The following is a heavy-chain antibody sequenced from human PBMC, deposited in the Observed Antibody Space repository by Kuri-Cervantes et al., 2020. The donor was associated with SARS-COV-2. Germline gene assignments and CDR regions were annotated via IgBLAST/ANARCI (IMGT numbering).Heavy chain of an antibody. Sequence: SQTLSLTCAVYGGSFSGYYWSWIRQPPGKGLEWIGSIYHSGSTYYNPSLKSRVTISVDTSKNQFSLKLSSVTAADTAVYYCAGPYWGYYCGGDRYSSSQTDWYFDLWGRGTLVTVSS. CDR2: IYHSGST. V-gene: IGHV4-34*01. D-gene: IGHD2-21*01. CDR1: GGSFSGYY. J-gene: IGHJ2*01. CDR3: AGPYWGYYCGGDRYSSSQTDWYFDL.